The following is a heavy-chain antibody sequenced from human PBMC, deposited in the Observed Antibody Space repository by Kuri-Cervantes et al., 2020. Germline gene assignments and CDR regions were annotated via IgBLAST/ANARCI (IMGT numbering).Heavy chain of an antibody. Sequence: SETLSLTCTVSGGSVSSGSYYWSWIRQPPGKGLEWIGYIYYSGSTNYNPSLKSRVTISVDMSKSQLSLKLNSVIAADTAVYYCAREGGMVRGVRPYYFYMDVWGKGTTVTVSS. CDR1: GGSVSSGSYY. V-gene: IGHV4-61*01. J-gene: IGHJ6*03. CDR2: IYYSGST. D-gene: IGHD3-10*01. CDR3: AREGGMVRGVRPYYFYMDV.